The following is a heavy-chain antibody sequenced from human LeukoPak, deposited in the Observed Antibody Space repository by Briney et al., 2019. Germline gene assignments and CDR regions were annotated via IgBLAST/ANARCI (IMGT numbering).Heavy chain of an antibody. CDR2: ISSGSTYK. V-gene: IGHV3-21*06. J-gene: IGHJ4*02. CDR3: ARVLGLYCGGDCSPRPY. Sequence: PGGSLRLSCAASGFTFSRFWMNWVRQAPGKGLEWVSSISSGSTYKYYADSVKGRFTISRDNDKNSLYLQMNSLRAEDTAVYYCARVLGLYCGGDCSPRPYWGQGTLVTVSS. CDR1: GFTFSRFW. D-gene: IGHD2-21*02.